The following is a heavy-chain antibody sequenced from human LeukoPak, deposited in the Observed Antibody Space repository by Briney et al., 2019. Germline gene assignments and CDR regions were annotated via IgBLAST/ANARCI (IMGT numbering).Heavy chain of an antibody. D-gene: IGHD6-13*01. CDR3: AKEGQQLKTGAFDI. Sequence: GGSLRLSCAASGFTFDDYAMHWVRQAPGKGLEWVSGISWNSGSIGYADSVKGRFTISRDNAKNSLYLQMNSLRAEDTALYYCAKEGQQLKTGAFDIWGQGTMVTVSS. CDR2: ISWNSGSI. CDR1: GFTFDDYA. V-gene: IGHV3-9*01. J-gene: IGHJ3*02.